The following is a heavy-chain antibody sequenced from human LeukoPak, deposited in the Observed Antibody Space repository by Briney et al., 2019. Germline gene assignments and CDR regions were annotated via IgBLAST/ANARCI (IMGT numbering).Heavy chain of an antibody. V-gene: IGHV4-34*01. CDR3: ARGSPKLRYFAD. D-gene: IGHD3-9*01. CDR1: GGSFSGYY. J-gene: IGHJ4*02. Sequence: SETLSLTCAVYGGSFSGYYWSWIRQPPGKGLEWIGEINHSGSTNYNPSLKSRVTTSVDTSKNQFSLKLSSVTAADTAVYYCARGSPKLRYFADWGQGTLVTVSS. CDR2: INHSGST.